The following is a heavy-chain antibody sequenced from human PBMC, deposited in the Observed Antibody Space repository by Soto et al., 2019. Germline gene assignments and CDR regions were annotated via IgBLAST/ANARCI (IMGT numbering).Heavy chain of an antibody. J-gene: IGHJ5*02. V-gene: IGHV4-39*01. Sequence: SETLSLTCTVSGGSISSSSYYWGWIRQPPGKGLEWIGSIYYSGSTYYNPSLKSRVTISVDTSKNQFSLKLSSVTAADTAVYYCARQCTVTTYVGWFDPWGQGTLVTVSS. CDR3: ARQCTVTTYVGWFDP. CDR2: IYYSGST. D-gene: IGHD4-17*01. CDR1: GGSISSSSYY.